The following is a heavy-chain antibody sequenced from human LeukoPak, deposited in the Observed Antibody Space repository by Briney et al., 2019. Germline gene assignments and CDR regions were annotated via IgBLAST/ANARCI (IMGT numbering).Heavy chain of an antibody. J-gene: IGHJ4*02. CDR2: IFITVTT. CDR3: ASFEEGVPYYDILTGYYTRDYFDY. CDR1: GFSVRTNY. D-gene: IGHD3-9*01. V-gene: IGHV3-53*01. Sequence: PGRSLRLSCSASGFSVRTNYMCWVRQAPGHGLELYCVIFITVTTRYADSVKGRFTISRDNAKNSLYLQMNSLRDEDTAVYYCASFEEGVPYYDILTGYYTRDYFDYWGQGTLVTVSS.